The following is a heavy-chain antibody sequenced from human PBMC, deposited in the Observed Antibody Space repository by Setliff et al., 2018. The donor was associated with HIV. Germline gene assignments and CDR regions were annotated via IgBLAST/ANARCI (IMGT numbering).Heavy chain of an antibody. D-gene: IGHD3-22*01. J-gene: IGHJ5*02. CDR3: AKDDRYYYDTSGSPSILFDP. V-gene: IGHV1-46*01. CDR1: GYTFIDYY. Sequence: ASVKVSCKASGYTFIDYYMLWVRQAPGQGLEWMGMINPSGGSTSYAQNFQGRVTMTRDTSTHTVYMELTSLRSDDTAVYYCAKDDRYYYDTSGSPSILFDPCGQGSLVTVSS. CDR2: INPSGGST.